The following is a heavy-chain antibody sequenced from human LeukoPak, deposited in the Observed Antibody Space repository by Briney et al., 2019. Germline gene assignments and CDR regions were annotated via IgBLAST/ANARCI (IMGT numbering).Heavy chain of an antibody. CDR3: AKYFGSGSYYFGMDV. J-gene: IGHJ6*02. CDR1: GFTFSNYA. D-gene: IGHD3-10*01. V-gene: IGHV3-23*01. Sequence: GGSLRLSCEASGFTFSNYAMSWVRQAPGKGLEWLSGISFRGDSTYYADSVKGRFTISRENSQNTLYLQMNRLSGEDTAVYSCAKYFGSGSYYFGMDVWGQGTTVTVSS. CDR2: ISFRGDST.